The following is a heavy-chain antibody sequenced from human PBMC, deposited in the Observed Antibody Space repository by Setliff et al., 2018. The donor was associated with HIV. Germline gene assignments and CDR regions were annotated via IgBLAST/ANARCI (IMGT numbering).Heavy chain of an antibody. Sequence: SETLSLTCTVSGGSINSYYWSWIRQPAGKGLEWIGRIYTSGSTNYNPSLKSRVTMSVDTSKKQFTLKLSSVTAADTAVYYCARDIGRYYYYMDVWGEGTTVTVSS. CDR1: GGSINSYY. D-gene: IGHD1-20*01. V-gene: IGHV4-4*07. CDR2: IYTSGST. J-gene: IGHJ6*03. CDR3: ARDIGRYYYYMDV.